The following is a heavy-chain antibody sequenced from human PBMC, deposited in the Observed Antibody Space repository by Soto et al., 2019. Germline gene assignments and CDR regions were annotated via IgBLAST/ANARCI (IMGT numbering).Heavy chain of an antibody. D-gene: IGHD2-15*01. CDR1: GGSITTGGYY. Sequence: SETLSLTCTVSGGSITTGGYYWSWIRQLPGKGLEWIGHRYYSESTYYNPSLKSRVSISLDTSKNQFSLKLSFVTAADTAMYYCARTKCSGGSCYSWSLDSWGQGPPVT. V-gene: IGHV4-31*03. CDR3: ARTKCSGGSCYSWSLDS. J-gene: IGHJ5*01. CDR2: RYYSEST.